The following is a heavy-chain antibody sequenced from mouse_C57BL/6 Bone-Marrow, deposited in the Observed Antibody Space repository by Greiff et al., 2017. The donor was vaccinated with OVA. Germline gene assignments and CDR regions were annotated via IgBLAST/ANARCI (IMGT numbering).Heavy chain of an antibody. J-gene: IGHJ1*03. V-gene: IGHV1-85*01. CDR2: IYPRDGST. D-gene: IGHD1-1*01. CDR3: ARDYYGSRGPYFDV. Sequence: QVQLQQSGPELVKPGASVKLSCKASGYTFTSYDINWVKQRPGQGLEWIGWIYPRDGSTKYTEKFKGKATLTVDTSSSTAYMELHSLTSDDSAVYFCARDYYGSRGPYFDVWGTGTTVTVSS. CDR1: GYTFTSYD.